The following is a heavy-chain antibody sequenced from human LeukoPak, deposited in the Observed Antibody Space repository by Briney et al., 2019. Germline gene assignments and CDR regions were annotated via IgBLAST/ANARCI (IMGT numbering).Heavy chain of an antibody. CDR1: GFTFDDYA. CDR2: ISWNSGSI. V-gene: IGHV3-9*03. CDR3: AKDKSSGWRGSWFDP. J-gene: IGHJ5*02. D-gene: IGHD6-19*01. Sequence: SLRLSCAASGFTFDDYAMHWVRQAPGKGLEWVSGISWNSGSIGYADSVKGRFTISRDNAKNSLYLQMNSLRAEDMALYYCAKDKSSGWRGSWFDPWGQGTLVTVSS.